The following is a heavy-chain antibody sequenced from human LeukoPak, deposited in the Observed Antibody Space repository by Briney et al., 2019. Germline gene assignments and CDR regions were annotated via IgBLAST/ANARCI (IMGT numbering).Heavy chain of an antibody. J-gene: IGHJ4*02. CDR2: IIPIFGTE. CDR3: ASYCSGGSCYHTDY. CDR1: GGTFSSYA. D-gene: IGHD2-15*01. Sequence: ASVMVSCKASGGTFSSYAISWVRQAPGQGLEWMGRIIPIFGTENYAQKFQGRVTITTDESTSTACMELSSLRSEVTAVYYCASYCSGGSCYHTDYWGQGTLVTVSS. V-gene: IGHV1-69*05.